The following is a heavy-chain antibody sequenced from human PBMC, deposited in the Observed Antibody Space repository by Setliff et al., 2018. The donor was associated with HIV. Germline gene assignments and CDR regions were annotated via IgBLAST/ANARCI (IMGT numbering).Heavy chain of an antibody. CDR1: GGSISSTSYY. CDR3: AREHCSGGSCNGFDI. CDR2: ISSSGNT. Sequence: PSETLSLTCTVSGGSISSTSYYWGWIRQPPGTGLEWIGSISSSGNTYYNPSLKSRVTISLDTSRNQFSLKLGSVTAADTAMYYCAREHCSGGSCNGFDIWGQGTMVTVSS. V-gene: IGHV4-39*07. J-gene: IGHJ3*02. D-gene: IGHD2-15*01.